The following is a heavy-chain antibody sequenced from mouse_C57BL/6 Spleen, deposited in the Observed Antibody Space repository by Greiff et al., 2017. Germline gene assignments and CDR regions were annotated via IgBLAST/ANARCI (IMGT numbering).Heavy chain of an antibody. J-gene: IGHJ3*01. D-gene: IGHD2-1*01. Sequence: VQLQQSGPELVKPGASVKISCKASGYAFSSSWMNWVKQRPGKGLEWIGRIYPGDGDTNYNGKFKGKATLTADKSSSTAYMQLSSLTSEDSAVYFCAREDYGNYGAYWGQGTLVTVSA. V-gene: IGHV1-82*01. CDR1: GYAFSSSW. CDR2: IYPGDGDT. CDR3: AREDYGNYGAY.